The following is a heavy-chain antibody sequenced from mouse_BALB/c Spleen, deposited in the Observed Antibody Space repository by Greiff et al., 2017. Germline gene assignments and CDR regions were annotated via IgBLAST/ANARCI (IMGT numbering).Heavy chain of an antibody. D-gene: IGHD1-1*01. Sequence: QVQLQQSGPGLVQPSQSLSITCTVSGFSLTSYGVHWVRQSPGKGLEWLGVIWSGGSTDYNAAFISRLSISKDNSKSQVFFKMNSLQANDTAIYYCARDYYGSKAYWGQGTLVTVSA. J-gene: IGHJ3*01. CDR2: IWSGGST. CDR3: ARDYYGSKAY. V-gene: IGHV2-2*02. CDR1: GFSLTSYG.